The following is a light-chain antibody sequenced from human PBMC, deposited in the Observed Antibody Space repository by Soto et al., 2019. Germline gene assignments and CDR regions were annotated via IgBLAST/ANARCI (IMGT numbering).Light chain of an antibody. CDR3: QQYGSSPLT. Sequence: ENVLTQSPGTLSLSPGEGATLSCRASQSVSSNYLAWFQQMPGQAPRLLIYDASRRATGIPDRFSGSGSGTDFTLTINGLEPEDFAVYFCQQYGSSPLTFGPGTKVDI. CDR2: DAS. CDR1: QSVSSNY. V-gene: IGKV3-20*01. J-gene: IGKJ3*01.